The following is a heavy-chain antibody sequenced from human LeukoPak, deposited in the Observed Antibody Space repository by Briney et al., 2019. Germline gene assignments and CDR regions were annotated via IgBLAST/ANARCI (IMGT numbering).Heavy chain of an antibody. CDR3: ARDCYDSSGYYFDY. J-gene: IGHJ4*02. Sequence: GGSLRLSCAASGFTFSSYEMNWVRQAPGKGLEWVSYISSSGSTIYYADSVKGRFTISRDNAKNSLYLQMNSLRAEDTAVYYCARDCYDSSGYYFDYWGQGTLVTVSS. D-gene: IGHD3-22*01. V-gene: IGHV3-48*03. CDR1: GFTFSSYE. CDR2: ISSSGSTI.